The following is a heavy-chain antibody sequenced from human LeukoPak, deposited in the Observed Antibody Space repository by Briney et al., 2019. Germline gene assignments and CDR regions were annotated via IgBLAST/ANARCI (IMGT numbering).Heavy chain of an antibody. Sequence: PGGSLTLSCAASGFTFSGSAMHWVRQASGKGLEWVGHIGNKASNYATDYAPSLKGRFTISRDDSKDTAYLQVNSLKPEDTAVYYCAGNYDSWTGLNYWGRGTLVTVSS. D-gene: IGHD3-3*01. CDR2: IGNKASNYAT. V-gene: IGHV3-73*01. J-gene: IGHJ4*02. CDR3: AGNYDSWTGLNY. CDR1: GFTFSGSA.